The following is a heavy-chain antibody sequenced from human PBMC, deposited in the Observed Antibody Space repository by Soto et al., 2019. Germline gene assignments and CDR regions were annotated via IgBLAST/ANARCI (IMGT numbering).Heavy chain of an antibody. Sequence: QVQLVESGGGVVQPGRSLRLSCAASGFTFSNYAMHWVRQAPGKGLEWVTVISSDGNNKYYADSVKGRFTISRDSSKNTLYLQVISLRAEDTAVYYCARERRGGNSGYYLDYWGQGTLVTVSS. CDR2: ISSDGNNK. V-gene: IGHV3-30-3*01. J-gene: IGHJ4*02. CDR3: ARERRGGNSGYYLDY. D-gene: IGHD2-21*02. CDR1: GFTFSNYA.